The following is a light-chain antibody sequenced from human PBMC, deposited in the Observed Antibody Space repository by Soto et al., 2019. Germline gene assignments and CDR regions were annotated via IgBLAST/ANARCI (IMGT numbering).Light chain of an antibody. CDR3: SSYTSSSTWV. V-gene: IGLV4-60*03. Sequence: QSVLTQSSSASASLGSSVKLTCTLSSGHSNYIIAWQQQQPGKAPRYLMKLEGSGSYNKGSGVPDRFSGSSSGADRYLTISNLQSEDEADYYCSSYTSSSTWVFGGGTKVTVL. CDR2: LEGSGSY. CDR1: SGHSNYI. J-gene: IGLJ3*02.